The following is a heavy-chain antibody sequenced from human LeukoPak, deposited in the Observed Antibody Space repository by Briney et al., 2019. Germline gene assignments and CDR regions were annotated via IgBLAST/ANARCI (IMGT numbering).Heavy chain of an antibody. CDR2: MNPNSGNT. J-gene: IGHJ6*02. CDR3: ASISSGSYYYGMDV. Sequence: ASVKVSCKASGYTFTSYDINWVRQAPGQGLEWMGWMNPNSGNTGYAQKFQGRVTMTRNTSISTAYMELSSLRSEDTAVYYCASISSGSYYYGMDVWGQGTTVTVSS. CDR1: GYTFTSYD. D-gene: IGHD3-22*01. V-gene: IGHV1-8*01.